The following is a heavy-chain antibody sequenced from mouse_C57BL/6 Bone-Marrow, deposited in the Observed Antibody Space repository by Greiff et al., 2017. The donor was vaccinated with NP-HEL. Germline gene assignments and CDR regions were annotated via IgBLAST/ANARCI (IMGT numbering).Heavy chain of an antibody. J-gene: IGHJ3*01. CDR2: IRLKSDNYAT. CDR3: TGAPGFAY. Sequence: DVKLVESGGGLVQPGGSMKLSCVASGFTFSNYWMNWVRQSPEKGLEWVAQIRLKSDNYATHYAESVKGRFTISRDDSKSSVYLQMNNLRAEDTGIYYCTGAPGFAYWGQGTLVTVSA. CDR1: GFTFSNYW. V-gene: IGHV6-3*01.